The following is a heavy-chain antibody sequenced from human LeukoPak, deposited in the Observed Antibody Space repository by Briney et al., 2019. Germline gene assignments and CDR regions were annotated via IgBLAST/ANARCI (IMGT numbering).Heavy chain of an antibody. CDR1: GFTFSSYG. Sequence: GGSLRLSCAASGFTFSSYGMHWVRQAPGKGLEWVAFIRYDGRNKYHADSVKGRFTISRDNSKNTLYLQMNSLRAEDTAVYYCAKEGPAAIVGHWYFDLWGRGTLVTVSS. D-gene: IGHD2-2*02. CDR2: IRYDGRNK. J-gene: IGHJ2*01. CDR3: AKEGPAAIVGHWYFDL. V-gene: IGHV3-30*02.